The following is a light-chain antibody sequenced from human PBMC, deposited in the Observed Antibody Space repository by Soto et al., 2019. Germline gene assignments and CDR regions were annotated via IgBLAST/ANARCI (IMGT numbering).Light chain of an antibody. CDR2: GVS. CDR3: TSYTSSSTLVV. CDR1: SSDIGGYTY. V-gene: IGLV2-14*01. J-gene: IGLJ3*02. Sequence: QAVVTQPASVSGSPGQSITISCTGTSSDIGGYTYVSWYQKHPGKAPKVIIYGVSYRPSGVSSRFSGSKSGNTASLTISGLRAEDEADYYCTSYTSSSTLVVFGGGTKLTVL.